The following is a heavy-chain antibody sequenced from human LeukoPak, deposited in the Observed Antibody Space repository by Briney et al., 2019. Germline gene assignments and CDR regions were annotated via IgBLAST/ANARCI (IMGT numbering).Heavy chain of an antibody. D-gene: IGHD4-11*01. CDR3: SKDAQRGFDYSNSLEY. J-gene: IGHJ4*02. CDR1: GFTFSHYG. Sequence: PGASLRLSCAASGFTFSHYGFHWVRQAPGKGLEWVAVIWSDGTNKYYGDSVKGRFMIYRDDSQNTVYLQMNSLRAEDTAVYYCSKDAQRGFDYSNSLEYWGQGSLVTVSS. CDR2: IWSDGTNK. V-gene: IGHV3-33*06.